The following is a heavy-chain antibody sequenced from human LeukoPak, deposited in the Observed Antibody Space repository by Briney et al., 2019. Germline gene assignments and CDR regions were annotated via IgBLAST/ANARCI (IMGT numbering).Heavy chain of an antibody. Sequence: GGSLRLSCTTSGFMSTLYSMSWVRQSPGKGLELISYISNSGDRIYYADSVKGRFTISRDNVKNSLYLQMNSLRAEDTAVYYCARGLSGYASSLGYWGQGTLVTVSA. CDR3: ARGLSGYASSLGY. J-gene: IGHJ4*02. CDR2: ISNSGDRI. D-gene: IGHD6-6*01. CDR1: GFMSTLYS. V-gene: IGHV3-48*01.